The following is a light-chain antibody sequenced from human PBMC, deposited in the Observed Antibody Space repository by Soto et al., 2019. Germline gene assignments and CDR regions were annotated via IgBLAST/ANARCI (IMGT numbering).Light chain of an antibody. CDR2: GNS. Sequence: QSVLTQPPSVSGAPGQRVTISCTGSSSNIGAGYDVHWYQQLPGTAPKLLIYGNSNRPSGVPDRCSGSKSAASSSLPITGLQAEDDADYYCQYYDSSISAHYVFGTGTKLTVL. CDR1: SSNIGAGYD. CDR3: QYYDSSISAHYV. V-gene: IGLV1-40*01. J-gene: IGLJ1*01.